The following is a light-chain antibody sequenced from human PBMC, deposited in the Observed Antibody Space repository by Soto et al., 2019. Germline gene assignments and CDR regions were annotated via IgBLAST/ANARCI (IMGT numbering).Light chain of an antibody. J-gene: IGKJ2*01. CDR2: DAS. CDR1: QSVSSY. V-gene: IGKV3-11*01. CDR3: QQRSNWPHT. Sequence: EIVLTQSPATLSLSPGERATLSCSASQSVSSYLARYQHKPGQAPRLLTYDASNWATGIPARFSGSGSGTDFSLTISSLEPEDFAGYDCQQRSNWPHTVGPGTKLEIK.